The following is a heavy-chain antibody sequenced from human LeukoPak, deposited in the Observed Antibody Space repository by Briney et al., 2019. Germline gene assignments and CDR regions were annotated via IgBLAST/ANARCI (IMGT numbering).Heavy chain of an antibody. CDR3: ARLIYYNDTSASLGY. V-gene: IGHV3-64*01. J-gene: IGHJ4*02. CDR2: ISSNGGTT. D-gene: IGHD3-22*01. Sequence: PGGSLRLSCAASGFTFSTYAMHWVRQAPGKGLEYVSAISSNGGTTRYANSVKGRFTISRDNSKNTLYLQMGSLRAEDMAVYFCARLIYYNDTSASLGYWGQGTLVTVSS. CDR1: GFTFSTYA.